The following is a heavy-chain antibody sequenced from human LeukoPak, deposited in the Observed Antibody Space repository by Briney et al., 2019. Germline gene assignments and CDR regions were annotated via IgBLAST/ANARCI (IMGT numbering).Heavy chain of an antibody. CDR2: IYNSGST. V-gene: IGHV4-39*01. J-gene: IGHJ6*03. CDR3: ARHGSGFHTVIFYYYYRDV. CDR1: GTSISSISYY. Sequence: SETLSLICTVSGTSISSISYYWGWIRPPPGKGLEWIGSIYNSGSTYSNPSLKSRVTISVDTSKNQFSLKLSSVTAADTAVYYCARHGSGFHTVIFYYYYRDVWGKGTTVTVSS. D-gene: IGHD3-3*01.